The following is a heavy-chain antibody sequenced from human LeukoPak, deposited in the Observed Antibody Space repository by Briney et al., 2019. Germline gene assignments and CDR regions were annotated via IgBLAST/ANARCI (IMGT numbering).Heavy chain of an antibody. D-gene: IGHD2-2*01. CDR1: GGTFSSYA. CDR2: LIPIFGTA. J-gene: IGHJ5*02. CDR3: ARDSNLGYCSSTSCFKRPRERFDP. Sequence: ASVKVSCKASGGTFSSYAISWVRQAPGQGLEWMGGLIPIFGTANYAQKFQGRVTITADESTSTAYMELSSLRSEDTAVYYCARDSNLGYCSSTSCFKRPRERFDPWGQGTLVTVSS. V-gene: IGHV1-69*13.